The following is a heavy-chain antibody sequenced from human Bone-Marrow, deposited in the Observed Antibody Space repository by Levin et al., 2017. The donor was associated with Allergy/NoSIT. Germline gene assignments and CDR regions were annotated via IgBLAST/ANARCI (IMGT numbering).Heavy chain of an antibody. Sequence: LSLTCAASGFTFSNYAMSWVRRAPGKGLEWVSGIGGSGDSTHYADSVRGRFTISRDNFKSTLYLEINNLRAEDTAVYYCAKEIRSAVTNTNGFFDYWGQGTLVTVSS. D-gene: IGHD4-17*01. V-gene: IGHV3-23*01. CDR2: IGGSGDST. J-gene: IGHJ4*02. CDR3: AKEIRSAVTNTNGFFDY. CDR1: GFTFSNYA.